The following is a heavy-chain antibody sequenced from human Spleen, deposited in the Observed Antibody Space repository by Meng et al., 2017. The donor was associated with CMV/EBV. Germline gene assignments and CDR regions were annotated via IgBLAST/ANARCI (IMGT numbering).Heavy chain of an antibody. V-gene: IGHV3-9*01. CDR3: AKYSAVGERLYYFDY. D-gene: IGHD2-21*01. CDR1: GFTFDDYA. J-gene: IGHJ4*02. Sequence: GGSLRLSCAASGFTFDDYAMHWVRQAPGKGLEWVSGISWNSGSIGYADSVKGRFTISRDNAKNSLYLQMNSLRAEDTALYYCAKYSAVGERLYYFDYWGQGTLVTVSS. CDR2: ISWNSGSI.